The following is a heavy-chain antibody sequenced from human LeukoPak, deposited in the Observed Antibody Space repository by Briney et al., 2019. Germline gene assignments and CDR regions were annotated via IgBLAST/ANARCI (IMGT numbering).Heavy chain of an antibody. CDR1: GGTLIGYY. J-gene: IGHJ4*02. CDR3: ARGISSSS. D-gene: IGHD6-13*01. CDR2: INNIGST. Sequence: PSETLSLTCAVNGGTLIGYYWSSIRPPPGRGGAWVGEINNIGSTKYIPSLNSQVTISVDTSKNQFSLKLSSVTVADTAVYYCARGISSSSWGQGTLVTASS. V-gene: IGHV4-34*01.